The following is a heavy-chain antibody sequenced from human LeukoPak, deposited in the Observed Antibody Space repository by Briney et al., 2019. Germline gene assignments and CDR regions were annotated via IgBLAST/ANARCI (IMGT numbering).Heavy chain of an antibody. CDR2: ISNSGSTNYNRGST. Sequence: SETLSLTCTVSGGSISSGTYYWSWIRQPAGKGLEWIGRISNSGSTNYNRGSTNYNPSLESRVTISLSTSKNQVSLKVSSVTAADTAVYFCARGPYSYDSSGAFDIWGQGTMVTVSS. J-gene: IGHJ3*02. CDR3: ARGPYSYDSSGAFDI. V-gene: IGHV4-61*02. CDR1: GGSISSGTYY. D-gene: IGHD3-22*01.